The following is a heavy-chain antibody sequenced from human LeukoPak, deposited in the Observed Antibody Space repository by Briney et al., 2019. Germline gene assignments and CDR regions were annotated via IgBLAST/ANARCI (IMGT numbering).Heavy chain of an antibody. Sequence: PGGSLRLSCAASGFTFSSYSMNWVRQAPGKGLEWVSYISSSSSTIYYADSVKGRFTISRDNAKNSLYLQMNSLRAEDTAVYYCARRIAAAANHYYYYMDVWGKGTTVTVSS. J-gene: IGHJ6*03. CDR1: GFTFSSYS. V-gene: IGHV3-48*01. CDR2: ISSSSSTI. D-gene: IGHD6-13*01. CDR3: ARRIAAAANHYYYYMDV.